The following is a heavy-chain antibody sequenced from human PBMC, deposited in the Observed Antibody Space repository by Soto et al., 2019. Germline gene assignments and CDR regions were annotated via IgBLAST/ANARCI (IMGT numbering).Heavy chain of an antibody. Sequence: SQTLSLTCAISGDSISSNSAAWSWIRQSPSRGLEWLGRTYYRSKWYNDYAISVKSRITINPDTSKNQFSLQLNSVTPEDTAVYYCARGRDNWNSKDYYYYYYMDVWGKGTTVTVSS. CDR1: GDSISSNSAA. D-gene: IGHD1-1*01. CDR2: TYYRSKWYN. CDR3: ARGRDNWNSKDYYYYYYMDV. J-gene: IGHJ6*03. V-gene: IGHV6-1*01.